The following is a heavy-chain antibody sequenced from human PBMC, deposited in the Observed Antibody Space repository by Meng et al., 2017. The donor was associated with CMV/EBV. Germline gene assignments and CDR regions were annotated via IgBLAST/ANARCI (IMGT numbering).Heavy chain of an antibody. J-gene: IGHJ5*02. V-gene: IGHV3-66*01. CDR1: GFTVSSNY. CDR2: IYSGGST. Sequence: GESLKISCAASGFTVSSNYMSWVRQAPGKGLEWVSVIYSGGSTYYADSVKGRFTISRDNSKNTLYLQMNSLRAEDTAVYYCASDLGAPRGQGTLVTVSS. CDR3: ASDLGAP. D-gene: IGHD3-10*01.